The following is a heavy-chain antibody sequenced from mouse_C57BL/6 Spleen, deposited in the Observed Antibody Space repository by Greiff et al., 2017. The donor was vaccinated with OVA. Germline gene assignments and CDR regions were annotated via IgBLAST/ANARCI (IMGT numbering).Heavy chain of an antibody. J-gene: IGHJ2*01. CDR2: IDPSDSYT. Sequence: QVQLQQPGAELVMPGASVKLSCKASGYTFTSYWMHWVKQRPGQGLEWIGEIDPSDSYTNYNQQFKGKSTLTVDKSSSTAYMQLRSLTSEDSAVDYCARSVRRPAPDYYFDYWGQGTTLTVSS. CDR3: ARSVRRPAPDYYFDY. CDR1: GYTFTSYW. D-gene: IGHD2-14*01. V-gene: IGHV1-69*01.